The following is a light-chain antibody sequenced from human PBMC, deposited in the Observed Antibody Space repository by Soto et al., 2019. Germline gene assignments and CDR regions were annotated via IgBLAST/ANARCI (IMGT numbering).Light chain of an antibody. CDR1: QDISNY. CDR3: QQFYYLPYT. CDR2: DAS. Sequence: DIQMTQSPSSLSASVGDRVTITCQASQDISNYLNWYQQKPGKDPKLLIYDASNLQTGVPSRFSGSGSGTDFTFTISSLLPEDIATYYCQQFYYLPYTFGQGTKLEI. V-gene: IGKV1-33*01. J-gene: IGKJ2*01.